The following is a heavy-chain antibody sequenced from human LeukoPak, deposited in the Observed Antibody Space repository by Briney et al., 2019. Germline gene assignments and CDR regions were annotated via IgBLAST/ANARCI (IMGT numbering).Heavy chain of an antibody. CDR1: GGSISIYY. J-gene: IGHJ4*02. V-gene: IGHV4-59*01. CDR3: ARGDTYFEY. Sequence: SETLSLTGTVSGGSISIYYWNWIRQPPGKGLEWIGYIYYTGSTKYNPSLKSRVTLSLDTSKNQLSLKLKSVTAADTAVYYCARGDTYFEYWGQGTLVSVSS. CDR2: IYYTGST.